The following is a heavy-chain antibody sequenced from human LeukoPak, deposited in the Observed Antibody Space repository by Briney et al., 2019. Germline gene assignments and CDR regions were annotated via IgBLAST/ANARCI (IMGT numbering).Heavy chain of an antibody. CDR2: MNPNSGNT. J-gene: IGHJ2*01. CDR3: ARDLSAVAGTGFFDL. CDR1: GYTFTSYD. V-gene: IGHV1-8*01. Sequence: GASVKVSYKASGYTFTSYDINWVRQATGQGLEWMGLMNPNSGNTGYAQKFQGRVTMTTDTSTSTAYMELRSLRSDDTAVYYCARDLSAVAGTGFFDLWGRGTLVTVSS. D-gene: IGHD6-19*01.